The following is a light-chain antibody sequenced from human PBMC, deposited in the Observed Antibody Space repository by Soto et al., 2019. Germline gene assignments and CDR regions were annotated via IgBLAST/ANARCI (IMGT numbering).Light chain of an antibody. CDR1: SSDVGGYNY. J-gene: IGLJ3*02. Sequence: QSALTQPRSVSGSPGQSVTISCTGTSSDVGGYNYVSWYQQHPGKAPKLMIYDVSKRPSGVPDRFSGSKSGNTASLSISGLQAEDVAHYYCCSSVGSYTSVFGGGTKLTVL. CDR3: CSSVGSYTSV. CDR2: DVS. V-gene: IGLV2-11*01.